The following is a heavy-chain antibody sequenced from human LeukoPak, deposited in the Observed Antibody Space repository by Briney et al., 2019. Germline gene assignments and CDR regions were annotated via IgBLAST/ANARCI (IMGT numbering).Heavy chain of an antibody. CDR3: AKDADRQYCSGGSCPIPPAYYFDY. J-gene: IGHJ4*02. CDR1: GFTFSSYG. Sequence: GRSLRLSCAASGFTFSSYGMHWVRQAPGKGLEWVAVISYDGSNKYYADSVKGRFTISRDNSKNTLYLQMNSLRAEDTAVYYCAKDADRQYCSGGSCPIPPAYYFDYWGQGTLVTVSS. CDR2: ISYDGSNK. D-gene: IGHD2-15*01. V-gene: IGHV3-30*18.